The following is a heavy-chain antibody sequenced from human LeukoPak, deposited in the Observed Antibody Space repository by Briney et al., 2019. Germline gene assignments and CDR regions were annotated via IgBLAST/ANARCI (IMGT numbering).Heavy chain of an antibody. Sequence: ASVKVSCKASGYTFTSYGISWVRQAPGQGLEWMGMISACNGNTNYAQKLQGRVTMTTDTSTSTAYMELRSLRSDDTAVYYCARDRAYDILTGYSSFGYWGQGTLVTVSS. CDR3: ARDRAYDILTGYSSFGY. V-gene: IGHV1-18*04. CDR2: ISACNGNT. J-gene: IGHJ4*01. D-gene: IGHD3-9*01. CDR1: GYTFTSYG.